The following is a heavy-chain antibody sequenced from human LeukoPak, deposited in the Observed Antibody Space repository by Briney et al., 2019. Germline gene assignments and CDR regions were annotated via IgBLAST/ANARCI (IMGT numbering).Heavy chain of an antibody. CDR1: GFTFSSFS. CDR3: AELGITLIGGV. CDR2: IIISGRTI. D-gene: IGHD3-10*02. Sequence: GGSLRLSCAASGFTFSSFSWNWVGQAQGKGREWVSYIIISGRTIYYEDSVNGRFTIYRDNAKNSLYLQMNSRRAEDTAVYYCAELGITLIGGVWGKGTTVTISS. J-gene: IGHJ6*04. V-gene: IGHV3-48*04.